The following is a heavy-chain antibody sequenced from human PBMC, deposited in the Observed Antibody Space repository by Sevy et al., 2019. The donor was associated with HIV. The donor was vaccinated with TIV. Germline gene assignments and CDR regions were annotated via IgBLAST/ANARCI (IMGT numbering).Heavy chain of an antibody. CDR3: ARVSGSGSYYPRYYGMDV. J-gene: IGHJ6*02. CDR1: GGTISSYA. Sequence: ASVKVSCKASGGTISSYAISWVRQAPGQGLEWMGGIIPIFGTANHAQKFQGRVTITADESTSTAYMELSSLRSEDTAVYYCARVSGSGSYYPRYYGMDVWGQGTTVTVSS. D-gene: IGHD3-10*01. CDR2: IIPIFGTA. V-gene: IGHV1-69*13.